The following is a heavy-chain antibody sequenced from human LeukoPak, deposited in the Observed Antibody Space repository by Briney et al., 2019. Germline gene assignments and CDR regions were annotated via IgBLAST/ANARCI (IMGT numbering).Heavy chain of an antibody. CDR3: AKDPWSYGPYFDY. CDR1: GFTFSSYG. CDR2: IRYDGSNK. V-gene: IGHV3-30*02. Sequence: GGSLRLSCAASGFTFSSYGMHWVRQAPGKGLEWVAFIRYDGSNKYYADSVKGRFTISRDNSKNTLYLQMSSLRAEDTAVYYCAKDPWSYGPYFDYWGQGTLVTVSS. J-gene: IGHJ4*02. D-gene: IGHD5-18*01.